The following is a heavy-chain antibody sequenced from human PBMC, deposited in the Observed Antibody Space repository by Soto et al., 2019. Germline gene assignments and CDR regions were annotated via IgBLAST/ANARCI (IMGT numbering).Heavy chain of an antibody. Sequence: QVQLQESGPGLVKPSETLSLPCTVSGGSISSSYWSWIRQPPGKGLEWIGYIYYRGRTNYNPSLKSRVTISVATSKNQFSLKLRSVTAADTAMYYCARFNWYFDLWGRGTLVTVSS. J-gene: IGHJ2*01. CDR2: IYYRGRT. CDR3: ARFNWYFDL. CDR1: GGSISSSY. V-gene: IGHV4-59*01.